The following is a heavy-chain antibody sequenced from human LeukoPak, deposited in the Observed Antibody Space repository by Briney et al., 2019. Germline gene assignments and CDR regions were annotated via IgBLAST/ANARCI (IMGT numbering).Heavy chain of an antibody. J-gene: IGHJ5*02. CDR3: ARRFYYGSGSWFGH. D-gene: IGHD3-10*01. CDR1: GGSISRYY. V-gene: IGHV4-59*08. CDR2: IYYSGST. Sequence: SETLSLTCTVSGGSISRYYWSWIRQPPGKGLEWIGYIYYSGSTNYNPSLKSRVTISVDTSKNQFSLKLSSVTAADTAVYYCARRFYYGSGSWFGHWGQGTLVTVSS.